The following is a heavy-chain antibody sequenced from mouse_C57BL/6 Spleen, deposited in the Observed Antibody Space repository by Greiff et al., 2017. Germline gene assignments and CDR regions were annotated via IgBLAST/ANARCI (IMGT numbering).Heavy chain of an antibody. CDR1: GYTFTSYW. J-gene: IGHJ1*03. CDR3: ALYYGSSYGYFDV. D-gene: IGHD1-1*01. Sequence: QVQLQQPGAEFVKPGASVKLSCKASGYTFTSYWMQWVKQRPGQGLEWIGEIDTSDSYTNYNQKFKGKATVTVDTSSSTAYMQLSSLTSEDSAVYYCALYYGSSYGYFDVWGTGTTVTVSS. CDR2: IDTSDSYT. V-gene: IGHV1-50*01.